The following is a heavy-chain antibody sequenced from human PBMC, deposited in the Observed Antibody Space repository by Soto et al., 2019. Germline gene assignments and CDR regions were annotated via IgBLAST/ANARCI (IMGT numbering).Heavy chain of an antibody. J-gene: IGHJ4*02. CDR3: ARGAGWESDY. V-gene: IGHV3-7*03. CDR1: GFTFSSYW. Sequence: EVQLVESGGGLVQPGGSLRLSCAASGFTFSSYWMSWVRQAPGMGLGWLAIIKKDGSETHYVDAVKGRFTISRDNAKNSLFLQMNSLRTDDTAVYYCARGAGWESDYWGQGTLVTVSS. CDR2: IKKDGSET. D-gene: IGHD1-26*01.